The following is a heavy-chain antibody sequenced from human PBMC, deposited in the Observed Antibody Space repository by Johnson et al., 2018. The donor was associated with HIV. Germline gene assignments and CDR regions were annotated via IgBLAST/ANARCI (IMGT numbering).Heavy chain of an antibody. Sequence: EVQLVESGGGLVQPGRSLRLSCAASGFTFDDYAMHWVRQAPGKGLEWVSGISWNSGSIGYVDSVKGRFTISRDNAKNSLYLQMNSLRAEDTAVYYCAREEGGSRPFDIWGQGTMVTVSS. V-gene: IGHV3-9*01. CDR2: ISWNSGSI. D-gene: IGHD2-15*01. CDR3: AREEGGSRPFDI. J-gene: IGHJ3*02. CDR1: GFTFDDYA.